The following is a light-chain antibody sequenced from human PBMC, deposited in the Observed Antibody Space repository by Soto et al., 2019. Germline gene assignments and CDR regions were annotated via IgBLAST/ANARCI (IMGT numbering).Light chain of an antibody. CDR2: EVY. V-gene: IGLV2-8*01. CDR3: SSYAGSSNYV. Sequence: QSVLTQPPSASGTPGQRVTISCSGSSSNIGSNTVNWYQHHPGKAPKLMIYEVYKRPSGVPDRFSGSKSGNTASLTVSGLQAEDEADYYCSSYAGSSNYVFGTGTKVTVL. CDR1: SSNIGSNT. J-gene: IGLJ1*01.